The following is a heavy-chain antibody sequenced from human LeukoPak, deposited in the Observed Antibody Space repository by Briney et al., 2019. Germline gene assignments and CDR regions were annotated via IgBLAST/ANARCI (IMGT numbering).Heavy chain of an antibody. CDR1: GYDFANSW. D-gene: IGHD5-24*01. J-gene: IGHJ4*02. CDR2: IYPRDSDT. V-gene: IGHV5-51*01. Sequence: GKSLQISCPASGYDFANSWIGWVRPMPGKGLEWMGIIYPRDSDTIYSPSFQGQVTISADKSIRTAYLQWSSLTASDTAMYYCARGERAMATRKAGFDYWGQGTQVTVSS. CDR3: ARGERAMATRKAGFDY.